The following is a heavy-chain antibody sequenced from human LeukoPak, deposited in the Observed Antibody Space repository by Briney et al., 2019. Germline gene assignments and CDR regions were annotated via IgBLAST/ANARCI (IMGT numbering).Heavy chain of an antibody. D-gene: IGHD3-3*01. V-gene: IGHV1-24*01. CDR2: FDPEDGET. CDR3: AIRITIFGVVTNDY. Sequence: ASVKVSCKVSGYTLTELSMHWVRQAPGKGLEWMGGFDPEDGETIYAQKFQGKVTMTEDTSTDTAYMELSSLRSEDTAVYYCAIRITIFGVVTNDYWGQGTLVTVSS. J-gene: IGHJ4*02. CDR1: GYTLTELS.